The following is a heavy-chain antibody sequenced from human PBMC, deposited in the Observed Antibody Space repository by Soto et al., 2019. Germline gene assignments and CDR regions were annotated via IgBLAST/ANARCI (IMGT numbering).Heavy chain of an antibody. CDR3: ARHAGEGPGSYYTALGY. CDR1: GGSISRSDYP. J-gene: IGHJ4*02. D-gene: IGHD3-10*01. V-gene: IGHV4-39*01. CDR2: LYYSGST. Sequence: SETLSLTCTVSGGSISRSDYPWDWIRQTPGKGLEWIGSLYYSGSTYYSPSLKSRVTISVDTSKNQFSLKLTSVTAADTAVYYCARHAGEGPGSYYTALGYWGLGTLVTVS.